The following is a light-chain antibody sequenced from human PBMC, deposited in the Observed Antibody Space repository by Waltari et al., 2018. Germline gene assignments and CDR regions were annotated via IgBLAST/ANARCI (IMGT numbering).Light chain of an antibody. CDR1: SSQIGNHY. CDR3: GTWDASLGGI. Sequence: QSVLTQPPSVSAAPGPTVTISCSADSSQIGNHYVSWYQHFPGTAPKLLIYENNRRPSGIPDRFSGSKSGTSANLGITGLQTGDEADYYCGTWDASLGGIFGTGTKVTVL. CDR2: ENN. V-gene: IGLV1-51*02. J-gene: IGLJ1*01.